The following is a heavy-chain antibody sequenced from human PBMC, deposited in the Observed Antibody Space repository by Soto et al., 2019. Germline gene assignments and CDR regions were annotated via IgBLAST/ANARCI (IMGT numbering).Heavy chain of an antibody. CDR3: AREQENYDSSGYYSSRSDP. J-gene: IGHJ5*02. CDR2: IYYSGST. D-gene: IGHD3-22*01. V-gene: IGHV4-30-4*01. Sequence: RSLTCPVSGGSISSGDYYWSWIRQPPGKGLEWIGYIYYSGSTYYNPSLKSRVTISVDTSKNQFSLKLSSVTAADTAVYYCAREQENYDSSGYYSSRSDPWGQGTMGTVSS. CDR1: GGSISSGDYY.